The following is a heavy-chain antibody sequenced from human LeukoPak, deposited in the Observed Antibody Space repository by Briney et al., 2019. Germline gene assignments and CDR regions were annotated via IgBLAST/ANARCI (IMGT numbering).Heavy chain of an antibody. D-gene: IGHD6-19*01. CDR3: GSWVHSSGWYDQMRLFYYGMDV. CDR2: IKEDGSAK. J-gene: IGHJ6*02. Sequence: GGSLRLSCAASGFTFSSYWMSWVRQAPGKGLEWVANIKEDGSAKYYVDSVKGRFTISRDNAKNSLYLQMNSLRAEETALYYCGSWVHSSGWYDQMRLFYYGMDVGGQGTTVTVSS. V-gene: IGHV3-7*01. CDR1: GFTFSSYW.